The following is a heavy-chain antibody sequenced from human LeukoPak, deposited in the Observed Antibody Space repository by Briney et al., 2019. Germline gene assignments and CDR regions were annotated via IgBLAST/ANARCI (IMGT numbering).Heavy chain of an antibody. CDR3: ATIHYGMDV. D-gene: IGHD2-21*01. J-gene: IGHJ6*02. Sequence: SETLSLTCAVYGGSFSGYYWSWIRQPPGKGLEWIGEINHSGGTNYNPSLKSRVTISVDTSKNQFSLKLSSVTAADAAVYYCATIHYGMDVWGQGTTVTVSS. CDR1: GGSFSGYY. CDR2: INHSGGT. V-gene: IGHV4-34*01.